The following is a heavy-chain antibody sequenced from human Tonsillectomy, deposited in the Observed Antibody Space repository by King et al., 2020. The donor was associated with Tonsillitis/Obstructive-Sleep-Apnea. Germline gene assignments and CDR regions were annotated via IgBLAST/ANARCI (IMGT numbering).Heavy chain of an antibody. CDR3: AYSNPGWEYYYYMDV. J-gene: IGHJ6*03. V-gene: IGHV1-69*09. Sequence: QVQLVESGAEVKKPGSSVKVSCKASGGTFSSYAISWVRQAPGQGLEWMGRIIPIFGIANYAQKFQGRVTITADKSTSTAYMELSSLRSEDTAVYYCAYSNPGWEYYYYMDVWGKGTTVTVSS. D-gene: IGHD4-11*01. CDR1: GGTFSSYA. CDR2: IIPIFGIA.